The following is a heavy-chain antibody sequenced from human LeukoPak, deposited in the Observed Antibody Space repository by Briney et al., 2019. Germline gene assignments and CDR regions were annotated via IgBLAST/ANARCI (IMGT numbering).Heavy chain of an antibody. CDR2: ISYDGSNK. V-gene: IGHV3-30-3*01. Sequence: PGGSLRLSCAASGFTFSSYAMHWVRQAPGKGLEWVAVISYDGSNKYYADSVKGRFTISRDNSKNTLYLQMNSLRAEDTGVYYCARVDSGLDYWGQGTLVTVSS. D-gene: IGHD3-10*01. CDR1: GFTFSSYA. CDR3: ARVDSGLDY. J-gene: IGHJ4*02.